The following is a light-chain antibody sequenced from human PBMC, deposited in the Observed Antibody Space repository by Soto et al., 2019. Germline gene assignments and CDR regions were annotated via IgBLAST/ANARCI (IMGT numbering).Light chain of an antibody. CDR3: QVWEITSDHVS. Sequence: SYELSQPPSVSVAPGQTARITCGGNNIGSYNVHWYQQKPGLAPVLVVYDDRDRPSGIPERFSGSNSGNTAALTISRVEAGDDADYYCQVWEITSDHVSVGTGTKVTVL. CDR2: DDR. V-gene: IGLV3-21*02. J-gene: IGLJ1*01. CDR1: NIGSYN.